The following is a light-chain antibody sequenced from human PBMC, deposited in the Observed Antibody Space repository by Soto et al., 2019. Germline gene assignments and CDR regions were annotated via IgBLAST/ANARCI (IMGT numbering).Light chain of an antibody. V-gene: IGKV1-5*01. Sequence: DIQMTQSPSTLSASVGDRVTITCRASQSISDWLAWFQLKPGKAPKLLIYDASSLESGVPSRFSGSGSGTEFTLTSSSLQPDDFATYYCQQYNNYSTFGQGTKVEIK. J-gene: IGKJ1*01. CDR1: QSISDW. CDR2: DAS. CDR3: QQYNNYST.